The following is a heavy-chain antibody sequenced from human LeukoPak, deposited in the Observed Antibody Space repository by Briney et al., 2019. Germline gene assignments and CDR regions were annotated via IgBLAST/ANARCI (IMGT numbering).Heavy chain of an antibody. Sequence: SETLSLTCAVSGGSISSYYWSWIRQPPGRGLEWIGYIYYSGSTNYNPSLKSRVTISVDTSKNQFSLKLSSVTAADTAVYYCARSGRYCSSTSCHTGYSYGFDAFDIWGQGTMVTVSS. D-gene: IGHD2-2*02. V-gene: IGHV4-59*01. CDR1: GGSISSYY. J-gene: IGHJ3*02. CDR3: ARSGRYCSSTSCHTGYSYGFDAFDI. CDR2: IYYSGST.